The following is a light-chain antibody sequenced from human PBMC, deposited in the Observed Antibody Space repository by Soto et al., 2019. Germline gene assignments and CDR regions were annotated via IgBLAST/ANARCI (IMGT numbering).Light chain of an antibody. CDR1: SYNIGAGYD. CDR3: QSYDSSLSGSI. V-gene: IGLV1-40*01. J-gene: IGLJ2*01. Sequence: QSVLTQPPSVSGAPGQRVTISCTGSSYNIGAGYDVHWYQQLPGTAPKLLIYGNSTRTSGVPDRFSGYKSGTSASLAITGLQAEDEADYYCQSYDSSLSGSIFGGGIKLTFI. CDR2: GNS.